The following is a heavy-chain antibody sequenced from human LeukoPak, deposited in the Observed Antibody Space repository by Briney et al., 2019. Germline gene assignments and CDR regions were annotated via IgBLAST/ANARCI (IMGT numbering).Heavy chain of an antibody. D-gene: IGHD3-16*01. CDR2: ISWNSGSI. V-gene: IGHV3-9*01. CDR3: ARDFYVWDY. CDR1: GFTFDDYA. Sequence: PGRSLRLSCAASGFTFDDYAMHWVRQAPGKGLEWVSGISWNSGSIGYADSVKGRFTISRDNAKNSLYLQMNSLRAEDTAVYYCARDFYVWDYWGQGTLVTVSS. J-gene: IGHJ4*02.